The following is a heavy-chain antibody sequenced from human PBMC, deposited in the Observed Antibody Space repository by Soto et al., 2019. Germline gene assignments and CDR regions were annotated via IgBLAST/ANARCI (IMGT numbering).Heavy chain of an antibody. CDR2: ISGSGGST. Sequence: GGSLRLSCAASGFTFSSYAMSWVRQAPGKGLEWVSAISGSGGSTYYADSVKGRFTISRDNSKNTLYLQMNSLRAEDTAVYYCAKVSPGVWFGELFSWFDPWGQGTLVTVSS. V-gene: IGHV3-23*01. D-gene: IGHD3-10*01. J-gene: IGHJ5*02. CDR3: AKVSPGVWFGELFSWFDP. CDR1: GFTFSSYA.